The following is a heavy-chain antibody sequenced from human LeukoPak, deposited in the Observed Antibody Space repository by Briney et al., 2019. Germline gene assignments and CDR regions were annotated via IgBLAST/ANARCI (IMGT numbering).Heavy chain of an antibody. D-gene: IGHD5-12*01. Sequence: GESLKISCKGSGYNFTSYWIGWVRQMPGKGLEWMGIIYPGDSDTRYSPSFQGQVTISADKSISTAYLQWSSLKASDTAMYYCARQGGYDPNYYYYYGMDVWGQGTTVTVSS. CDR2: IYPGDSDT. CDR1: GYNFTSYW. J-gene: IGHJ6*02. V-gene: IGHV5-51*01. CDR3: ARQGGYDPNYYYYYGMDV.